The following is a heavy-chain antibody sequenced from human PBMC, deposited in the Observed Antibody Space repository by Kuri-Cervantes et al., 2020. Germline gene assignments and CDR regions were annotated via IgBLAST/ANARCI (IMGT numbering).Heavy chain of an antibody. V-gene: IGHV3-21*01. Sequence: GGSLRLSCAASGFTFSNAWMSWVRQAPGKGLEWVSSISSSSSYIYYADSVKGRFTISRDNAKNSLYLQMNSLRAEDTAVYYCARGALYYGMDIWGQGTTVTVSS. J-gene: IGHJ6*02. CDR2: ISSSSSYI. CDR1: GFTFSNAW. CDR3: ARGALYYGMDI.